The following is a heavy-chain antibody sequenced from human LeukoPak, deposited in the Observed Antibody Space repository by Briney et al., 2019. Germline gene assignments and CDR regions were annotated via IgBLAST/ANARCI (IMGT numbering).Heavy chain of an antibody. D-gene: IGHD5-18*01. J-gene: IGHJ3*01. CDR3: ASPGRGYSYGLDAFDL. V-gene: IGHV1-2*02. Sequence: ASVKVSCKASGYTFTGYYMHWVRQAPGQGLEWMGWINPNSGGTNYAQKFQGRVTMTRDTAISTAYMELSRLRSDDTAVYYCASPGRGYSYGLDAFDLWGQGTMVTVSS. CDR1: GYTFTGYY. CDR2: INPNSGGT.